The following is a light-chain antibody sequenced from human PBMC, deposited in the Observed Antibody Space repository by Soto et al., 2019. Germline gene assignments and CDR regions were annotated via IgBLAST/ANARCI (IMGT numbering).Light chain of an antibody. J-gene: IGLJ1*01. V-gene: IGLV1-40*01. Sequence: QSVLTQPPSVSGAPGQRVTMSCTGSSSNIGAGYHVHWYQQLPGTAPKLLIYTNRYRPSGVPDRFSGSRSGTSASLAITGLKAEDEADYYCQSYDSSLGYVFGTGTKVTVL. CDR2: TNR. CDR3: QSYDSSLGYV. CDR1: SSNIGAGYH.